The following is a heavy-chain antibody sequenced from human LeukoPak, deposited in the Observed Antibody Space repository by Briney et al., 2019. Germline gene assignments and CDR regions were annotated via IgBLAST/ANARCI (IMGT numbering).Heavy chain of an antibody. CDR2: ISADGGST. CDR1: GFMFSNYD. J-gene: IGHJ4*02. Sequence: GGSLRLSCAASGFMFSNYDMHWVRQAPGKGLEYVSHISADGGSTYYAISVKGRFTISRDNSKNTLYLQMGSLRDEDMAVYYCAGGRGYIYGSDYWGQGTLVTVSS. V-gene: IGHV3-64*01. CDR3: AGGRGYIYGSDY. D-gene: IGHD5-18*01.